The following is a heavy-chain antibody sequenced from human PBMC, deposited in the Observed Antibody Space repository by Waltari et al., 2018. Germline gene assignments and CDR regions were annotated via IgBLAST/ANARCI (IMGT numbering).Heavy chain of an antibody. CDR1: GFTFSSYG. V-gene: IGHV3-30*18. D-gene: IGHD3-16*02. Sequence: QVQLVESGGGVVQPGRSLRLSCAASGFTFSSYGMHWVRQAPGKGLEWVAVIWYDGSNKYYADSVKGRFTISRDNSKNTLYLQMNSLRAEDTAMYYCAKDIRLGELSLYDYWGQGTLVTVSS. CDR3: AKDIRLGELSLYDY. J-gene: IGHJ4*02. CDR2: IWYDGSNK.